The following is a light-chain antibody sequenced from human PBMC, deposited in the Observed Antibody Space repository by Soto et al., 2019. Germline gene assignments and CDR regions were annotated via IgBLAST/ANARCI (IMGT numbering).Light chain of an antibody. CDR2: TAS. Sequence: DTQMTQSPSTLSASIGDRVTITCRASQNIKSHLAWYQQKPGKAPKLLIYTASTLQSGVPSWLSGSGSGTVFTLTISSLQPDDFATYYCQQYDLYSAFGQGTKVEIK. V-gene: IGKV1-5*03. CDR1: QNIKSH. J-gene: IGKJ1*01. CDR3: QQYDLYSA.